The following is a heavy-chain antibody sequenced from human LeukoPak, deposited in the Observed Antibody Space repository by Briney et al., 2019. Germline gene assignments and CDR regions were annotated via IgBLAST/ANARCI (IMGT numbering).Heavy chain of an antibody. Sequence: SETLSLTCAVYGGSFSGYYWSWIRQPPGKGLEWIGEINHSGSTNYNPSLKSRVTISVDTSKNQFSLKLSSVTAADTAVYYCAREPWGWQPHDYWGQGTLVNVSS. CDR1: GGSFSGYY. CDR3: AREPWGWQPHDY. D-gene: IGHD2-15*01. V-gene: IGHV4-34*01. J-gene: IGHJ4*02. CDR2: INHSGST.